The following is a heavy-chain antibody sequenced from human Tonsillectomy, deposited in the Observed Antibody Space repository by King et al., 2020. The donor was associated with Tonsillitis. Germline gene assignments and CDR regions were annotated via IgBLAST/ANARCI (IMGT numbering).Heavy chain of an antibody. V-gene: IGHV4-34*01. CDR2: INHSGST. CDR3: ARVVALHYYYYMDV. D-gene: IGHD2-15*01. Sequence: VQLQQWGAGLLKPSETLSLTCAVYGGSFSGYYWSWIRQPPGKGLEWIGEINHSGSTNYNPSLKSRVTISADTSKNQFSLKLSSLTAADTAVYYCARVVALHYYYYMDVWGKGTTVTVSS. CDR1: GGSFSGYY. J-gene: IGHJ6*03.